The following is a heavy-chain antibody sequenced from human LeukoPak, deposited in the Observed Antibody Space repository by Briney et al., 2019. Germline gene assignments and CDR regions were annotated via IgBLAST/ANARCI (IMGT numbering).Heavy chain of an antibody. D-gene: IGHD3-3*01. V-gene: IGHV4-39*01. Sequence: PSETLSLTCTVSGGSISSSSYYWGWIRQPPGKGLEWIGSIYYSGSTYYNPSLKSRVTISVDTSKNRVSLKLSSVTAADTAVYYCARLWSGYRPPDYWGQGTLVTVSS. J-gene: IGHJ4*02. CDR1: GGSISSSSYY. CDR3: ARLWSGYRPPDY. CDR2: IYYSGST.